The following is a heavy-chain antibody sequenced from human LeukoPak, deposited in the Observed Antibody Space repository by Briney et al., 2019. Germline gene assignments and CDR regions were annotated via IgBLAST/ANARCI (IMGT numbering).Heavy chain of an antibody. V-gene: IGHV5-51*01. Sequence: GESLKTPCKGSGYSFISSWIGWVRQIQGKVLEWRGIIEPNDSDTRYSPSGQGQVTISADKSLSTAYLQWSSLKASDTAMYFGARGSGSYHTAYMNWGQGSPVNDS. CDR3: ARGSGSYHTAYMN. J-gene: IGHJ4*02. CDR1: GYSFISSW. D-gene: IGHD1-26*01. CDR2: IEPNDSDT.